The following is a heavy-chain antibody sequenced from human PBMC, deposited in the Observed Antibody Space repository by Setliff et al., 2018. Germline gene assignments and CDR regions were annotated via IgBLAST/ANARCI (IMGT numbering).Heavy chain of an antibody. V-gene: IGHV1-18*01. Sequence: ASVKVSCKASGYTFTSYGISWERQAPGQGLEWMGWISAYNGSTSYAQKFQGRVTMTRDTSTSTVYMELSSLRSEDTAMYFCAKSGDYSNRGHFDCWGQGTLVTVSS. CDR3: AKSGDYSNRGHFDC. CDR2: ISAYNGST. J-gene: IGHJ4*02. CDR1: GYTFTSYG. D-gene: IGHD4-4*01.